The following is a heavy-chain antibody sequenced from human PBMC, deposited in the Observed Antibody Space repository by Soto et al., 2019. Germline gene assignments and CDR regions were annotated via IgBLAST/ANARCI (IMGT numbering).Heavy chain of an antibody. J-gene: IGHJ4*02. CDR3: AKDVSGTLGHS. Sequence: GSLRLSCAASGFTFSSFAMSWVRQAPGKGLEWVSAISASGGTTYYAVSVKGRFTISRDNSKNTLFLQMNSLRAEDTAIYFCAKDVSGTLGHSWGQGTLVTVSS. CDR2: ISASGGTT. D-gene: IGHD1-1*01. CDR1: GFTFSSFA. V-gene: IGHV3-23*01.